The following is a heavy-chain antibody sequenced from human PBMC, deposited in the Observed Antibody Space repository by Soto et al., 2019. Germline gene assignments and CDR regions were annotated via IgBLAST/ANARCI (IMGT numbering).Heavy chain of an antibody. Sequence: ASVKVSCKASGYTFTGYYMHWVRQAPGQGLEWMGWINPNSGGTNYAQKFQGRVTMTRDTSISTAYMELGRLRSDDTAVYYCASAYSLGYWFDPWGQGTLVTVSS. V-gene: IGHV1-2*02. J-gene: IGHJ5*02. D-gene: IGHD2-15*01. CDR2: INPNSGGT. CDR1: GYTFTGYY. CDR3: ASAYSLGYWFDP.